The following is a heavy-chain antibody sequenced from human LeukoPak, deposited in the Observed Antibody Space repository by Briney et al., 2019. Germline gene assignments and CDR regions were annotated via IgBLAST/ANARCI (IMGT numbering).Heavy chain of an antibody. D-gene: IGHD6-13*01. Sequence: GASLRLSCTASGYTLSSISMHWVRQAPGKGLEWVGGLAYEESNAIYAESVKGRFTMTGDTSKNTLCLQMNSLRADDTAVYYCAKDRSSSWSFDYWGEGTLVTVPS. V-gene: IGHV3-30*18. CDR2: LAYEESNA. CDR3: AKDRSSSWSFDY. J-gene: IGHJ4*02. CDR1: GYTLSSIS.